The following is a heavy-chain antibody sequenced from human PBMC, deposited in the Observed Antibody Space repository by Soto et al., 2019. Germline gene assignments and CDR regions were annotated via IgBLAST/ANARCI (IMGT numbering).Heavy chain of an antibody. CDR3: ARGITGTTGGGCDY. Sequence: ASVKVSCKASGYTFTGYYMHWVRQAPGQGLEWMGWINPNSGGTNYAQKFQGWVTMTRDTSINTAYMELSRLRSDDTAVYYCARGITGTTGGGCDYWGQGTLVTVSS. D-gene: IGHD1-7*01. CDR2: INPNSGGT. J-gene: IGHJ4*02. V-gene: IGHV1-2*04. CDR1: GYTFTGYY.